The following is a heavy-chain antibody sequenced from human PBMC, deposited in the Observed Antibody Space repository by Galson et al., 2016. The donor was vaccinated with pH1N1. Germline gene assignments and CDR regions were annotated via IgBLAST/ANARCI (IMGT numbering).Heavy chain of an antibody. D-gene: IGHD2/OR15-2a*01. CDR1: GFTFDDYG. Sequence: SLRLSCAASGFTFDDYGMHWVRQAPGKGLEWVSGISWNSGSIGYADSVKGRFTISRDNAKNSLYLQMNSLRAEDTALYYCAKVTPFLWGAFDIWGQGTMVTVSS. CDR2: ISWNSGSI. J-gene: IGHJ3*02. V-gene: IGHV3-9*01. CDR3: AKVTPFLWGAFDI.